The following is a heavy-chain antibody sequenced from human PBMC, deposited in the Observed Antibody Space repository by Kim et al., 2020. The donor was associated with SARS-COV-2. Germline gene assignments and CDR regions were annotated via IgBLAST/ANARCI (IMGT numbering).Heavy chain of an antibody. CDR2: ISSNGGST. V-gene: IGHV3-64D*09. J-gene: IGHJ3*02. Sequence: GGSLRLSCSASGFTFSSYAMHWVRQAPGKGLEYVSAISSNGGSTYYADSVKGRFTISRDNSKITLYLQMSSLRAEDTAVYYCVKVGTIVVVVAATPNDAFDIWGQGTMVTVSS. CDR1: GFTFSSYA. CDR3: VKVGTIVVVVAATPNDAFDI. D-gene: IGHD2-15*01.